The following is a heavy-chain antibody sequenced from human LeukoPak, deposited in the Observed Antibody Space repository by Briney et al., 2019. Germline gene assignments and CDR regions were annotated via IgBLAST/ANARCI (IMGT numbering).Heavy chain of an antibody. CDR1: GGSISSSSYY. J-gene: IGHJ4*02. CDR3: ARPYCSSTSCYFSYFDY. Sequence: KASETLSLTCTVSGGSISSSSYYWGWIRQPPGKGLEWIGSIYYSGSTYYNPSLKSRVTISVDTSKNQFSLKLSSVTAADTAVYYCARPYCSSTSCYFSYFDYWGQGTLVTVSS. V-gene: IGHV4-39*01. CDR2: IYYSGST. D-gene: IGHD2-2*01.